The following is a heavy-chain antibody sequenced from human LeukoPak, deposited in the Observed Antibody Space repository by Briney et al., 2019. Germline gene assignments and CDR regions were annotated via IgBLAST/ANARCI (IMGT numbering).Heavy chain of an antibody. CDR2: KNPNSGRT. Sequence: ASVKVSCKASGYTFTSYDINWVRQATGQGLEWMGFKNPNSGRTGFARKFQGRFTMTTDTSISTAYMELSSLTSEDTAVYYCARGPVSSHGMDVWGQGTTVTVSS. V-gene: IGHV1-8*01. CDR1: GYTFTSYD. CDR3: ARGPVSSHGMDV. J-gene: IGHJ6*02.